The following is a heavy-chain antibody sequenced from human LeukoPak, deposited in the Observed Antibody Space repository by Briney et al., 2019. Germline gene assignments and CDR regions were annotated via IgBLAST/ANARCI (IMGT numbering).Heavy chain of an antibody. CDR3: ARAGAAAGTGYY. D-gene: IGHD6-13*01. J-gene: IGHJ4*02. CDR2: INHSGST. V-gene: IGHV4-34*01. CDR1: GGSFSGYY. Sequence: SETLSLTCAVYGGSFSGYYWSWIRQPPGKGLEWIGEINHSGSTNYNPSLKSRVTISVDTSKNQFSLKLSSVAAADTAVYYCARAGAAAGTGYYWGQGTLVTVSS.